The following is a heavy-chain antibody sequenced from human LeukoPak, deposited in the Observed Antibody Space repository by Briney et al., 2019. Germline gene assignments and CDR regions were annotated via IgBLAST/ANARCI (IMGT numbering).Heavy chain of an antibody. Sequence: PGGSLRLSCAASGFTFSSYAMHWVRQAPGKGLEWVAVISYDGSNKYYADSVKGRFTISRDNSKNTLYLQLNSLRVEDTAVYYCARSSIAAAGLYFDYWGQGTLVTVSS. CDR3: ARSSIAAAGLYFDY. V-gene: IGHV3-30-3*01. CDR1: GFTFSSYA. CDR2: ISYDGSNK. D-gene: IGHD6-13*01. J-gene: IGHJ4*02.